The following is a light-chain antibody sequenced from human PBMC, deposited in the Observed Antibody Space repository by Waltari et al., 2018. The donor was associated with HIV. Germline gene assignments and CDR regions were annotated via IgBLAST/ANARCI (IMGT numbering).Light chain of an antibody. CDR3: QQYNNWLGT. CDR2: GAS. V-gene: IGKV3-15*01. J-gene: IGKJ2*02. Sequence: EIVMTQSPATLSVSPGERAPLSCRASQSVSSNLAWYQQKPGQAPRLLIYGASTRATGIPARFSGSGSGTEFTLTISSLQSEDFAVYYCQQYNNWLGTFGQGTKLEIE. CDR1: QSVSSN.